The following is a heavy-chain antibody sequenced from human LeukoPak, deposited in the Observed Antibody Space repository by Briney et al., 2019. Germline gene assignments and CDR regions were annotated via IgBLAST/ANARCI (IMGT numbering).Heavy chain of an antibody. CDR1: GYSISSDYY. CDR2: IEHSGSI. CDR3: ARSPTRSYYDIRAPFDY. Sequence: SETLSLTCTLSGYSISSDYYWGWIRQPPGKGLEWIGSIEHSGSIYYNPFFKSRVTISVDTSKNQFSLKLSSVTAADTAVYYCARSPTRSYYDIRAPFDYWGQGTLVTVSS. V-gene: IGHV4-38-2*02. D-gene: IGHD3-22*01. J-gene: IGHJ4*02.